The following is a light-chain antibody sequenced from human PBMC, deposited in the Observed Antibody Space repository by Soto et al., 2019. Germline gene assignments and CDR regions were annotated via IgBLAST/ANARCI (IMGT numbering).Light chain of an antibody. CDR2: KAS. Sequence: DLQMTQSPSTLSASVGDRVTITCRASHSISSWLAWYQQKPGKAPKLLIYKASSLESGVPSRFSGSGSGTEFTLTISSLQPDDFATYYCQQYNSYSTFGQGTKVEIK. V-gene: IGKV1-5*03. CDR3: QQYNSYST. CDR1: HSISSW. J-gene: IGKJ1*01.